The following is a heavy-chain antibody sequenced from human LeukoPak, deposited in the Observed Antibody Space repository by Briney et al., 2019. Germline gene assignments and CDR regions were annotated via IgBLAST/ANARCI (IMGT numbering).Heavy chain of an antibody. CDR1: GFTFSNYS. Sequence: PGRSLRLSCAASGFTFSNYSMHWVRQAPGKGLEWVAVIWYDGGNKYYAGSVKGRFTISRDNSKSTLYLQMNSLRAEDTAVYYCARDVPYYYASGSSKPLDYWGQGTLVTVSS. D-gene: IGHD3-10*01. CDR2: IWYDGGNK. CDR3: ARDVPYYYASGSSKPLDY. V-gene: IGHV3-33*01. J-gene: IGHJ4*02.